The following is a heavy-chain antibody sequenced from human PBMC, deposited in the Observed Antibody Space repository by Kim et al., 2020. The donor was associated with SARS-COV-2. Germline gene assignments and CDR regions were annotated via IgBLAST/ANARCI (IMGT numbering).Heavy chain of an antibody. CDR1: GFAFSDHF. D-gene: IGHD2-15*01. V-gene: IGHV3-72*01. J-gene: IGHJ4*02. CDR3: FRGFCTGGTCYSGDF. CDR2: SINKANAYTT. Sequence: GGSLRLSCAGSGFAFSDHFMDWVRQAPGKGLEWVGRSINKANAYTTEYATTVKGRFTISRDESKDSMYLQMDSLKIEDTATYCCFRGFCTGGTCYSGDFRGQGTLVTVSS.